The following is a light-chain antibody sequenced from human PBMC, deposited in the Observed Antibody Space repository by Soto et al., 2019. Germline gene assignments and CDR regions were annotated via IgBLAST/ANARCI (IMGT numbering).Light chain of an antibody. CDR3: QQYGSSPHT. CDR2: GAS. V-gene: IGKV3-20*01. J-gene: IGKJ4*01. Sequence: EIVLTQSPGTLPLSPGERATLSCRASQRVASNYLAWYHQKPAQAPRLLIYGASSRATGIPDRFSGSGSGTDFALTISRLEPEDFAVYYCQQYGSSPHTFGGGTRVEIK. CDR1: QRVASNY.